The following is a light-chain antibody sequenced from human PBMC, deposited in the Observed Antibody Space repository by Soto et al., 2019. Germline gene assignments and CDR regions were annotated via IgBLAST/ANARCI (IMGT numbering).Light chain of an antibody. J-gene: IGLJ1*01. CDR2: DVS. CDR1: SSDVGGYNY. Sequence: QSVLTQPASVSGSPGQSITISCTGTSSDVGGYNYVSWYQQHPGKAPKLMIYDVSDRPSGVSYRFSGSKSGITASLTISGLQAEDEADYYCFSYTTSSTYVFGNGTKVTVL. V-gene: IGLV2-14*01. CDR3: FSYTTSSTYV.